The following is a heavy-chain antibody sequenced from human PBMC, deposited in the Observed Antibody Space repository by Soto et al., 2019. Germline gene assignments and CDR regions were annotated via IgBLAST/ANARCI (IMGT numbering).Heavy chain of an antibody. CDR1: GDSVSSNSAA. V-gene: IGHV6-1*01. CDR3: AREYSSLTRFDY. Sequence: KQSQTLSLTCAISGDSVSSNSAAWNWIRQSPSRGLEWLGSTYYRSKWYNDYAVSVKSRITINPDTSKNQFSLQLNSVTPEDTSLYYCAREYSSLTRFDYWGQGTLVTVSS. J-gene: IGHJ4*02. D-gene: IGHD6-6*01. CDR2: TYYRSKWYN.